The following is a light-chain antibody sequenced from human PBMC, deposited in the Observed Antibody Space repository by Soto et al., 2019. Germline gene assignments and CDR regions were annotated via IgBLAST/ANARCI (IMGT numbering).Light chain of an antibody. Sequence: DIQMTQSPSSLSASVGDRVTITCRASQSISSYLNWYQQKPGKAPKLLIYAASSLQSGVPSRFSGRGSGTDFTLTISSLQPEDFATYYCQQSYSTLPTFGGGTKVEIK. J-gene: IGKJ4*01. V-gene: IGKV1-39*01. CDR2: AAS. CDR1: QSISSY. CDR3: QQSYSTLPT.